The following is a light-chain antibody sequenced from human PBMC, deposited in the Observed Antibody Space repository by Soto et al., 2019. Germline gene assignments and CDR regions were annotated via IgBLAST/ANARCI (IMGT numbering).Light chain of an antibody. CDR3: HQRINWPPAWA. Sequence: ETVFTQSSGSLSLSPVERATPSFRASQSVSNNYLAWYQQKPGEAPRLLIYGASNSATGIPDRFSGSGSGTDFTLTISSLEPEDFAVYYCHQRINWPPAWAFGQGTMLDI. J-gene: IGKJ1*01. V-gene: IGKV3D-20*02. CDR1: QSVSNNY. CDR2: GAS.